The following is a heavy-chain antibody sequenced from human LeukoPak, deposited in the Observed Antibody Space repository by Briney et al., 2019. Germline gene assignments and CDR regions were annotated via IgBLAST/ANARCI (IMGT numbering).Heavy chain of an antibody. CDR3: ASYGSWYEGGAFDI. CDR1: GYTFTSYA. D-gene: IGHD6-13*01. V-gene: IGHV1-3*01. J-gene: IGHJ3*02. Sequence: ASVKVTCKASGYTFTSYAMHWVRQAPGQRLEWMGWINAGNGNTKYSQKFQGRVTITRDTSASTAYMELSSLRSEDTAVYYCASYGSWYEGGAFDIWGQGTMVTVSS. CDR2: INAGNGNT.